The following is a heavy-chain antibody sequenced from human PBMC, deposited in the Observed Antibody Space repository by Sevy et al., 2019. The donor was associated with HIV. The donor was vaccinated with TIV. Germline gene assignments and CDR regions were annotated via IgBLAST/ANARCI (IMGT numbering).Heavy chain of an antibody. J-gene: IGHJ4*02. Sequence: ASVKVSCTVSGYTLTKLSMHWVRQAPGKGPEWLGTLDPEDGDPEDGETVYAQKFQDRVIMTDDISTDTAYMELSSLTSEDTAVYYCATTKDYYDSSGYPFDDWGQGTLVTVSS. V-gene: IGHV1-24*01. CDR1: GYTLTKLS. CDR3: ATTKDYYDSSGYPFDD. CDR2: LDPEDGDPEDGET. D-gene: IGHD3-22*01.